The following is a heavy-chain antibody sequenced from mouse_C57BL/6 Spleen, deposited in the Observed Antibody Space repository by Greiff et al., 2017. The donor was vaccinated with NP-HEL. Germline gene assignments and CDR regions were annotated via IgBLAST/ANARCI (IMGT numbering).Heavy chain of an antibody. D-gene: IGHD2-5*01. CDR2: ISSGGDYI. V-gene: IGHV5-9-1*02. CDR3: TRRGSNSPYYAMDY. J-gene: IGHJ4*01. Sequence: EVKLVESGEGLVKPGGSLKLSCAASGFTFSSYAMSWVRQTPEKRLEWVAYISSGGDYIYYADTVKGRFTISRDNARNTLYLQMSSLKSEDTAMYYCTRRGSNSPYYAMDYWGQGTSVTVSS. CDR1: GFTFSSYA.